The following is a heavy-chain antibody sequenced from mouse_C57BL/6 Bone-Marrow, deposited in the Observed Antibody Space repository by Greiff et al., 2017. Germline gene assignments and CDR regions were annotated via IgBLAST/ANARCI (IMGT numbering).Heavy chain of an antibody. CDR1: GYTFTSYW. Sequence: VQLQQPGAELVKPGASVKLSCKASGYTFTSYWMPWVKQRPGQGLEWIGMIHPNSGSTNYNEKFKSKATLTVDKSSSTAYMQLSSLTSEDSAVYYCESVHYYGSPFYYAMDYWGQGTSVTVSS. J-gene: IGHJ4*01. V-gene: IGHV1-64*01. CDR3: ESVHYYGSPFYYAMDY. D-gene: IGHD1-1*01. CDR2: IHPNSGST.